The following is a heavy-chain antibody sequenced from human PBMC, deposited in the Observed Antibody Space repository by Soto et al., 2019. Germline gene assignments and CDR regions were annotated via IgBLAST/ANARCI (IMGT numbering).Heavy chain of an antibody. J-gene: IGHJ4*02. CDR1: GYTFTSYG. V-gene: IGHV1-18*04. CDR2: ISAYNGNT. CDR3: AIEGRLGYCSGGSCYSDY. Sequence: ASVKVYCKASGYTFTSYGISWVRQAPGQGLEWMGWISAYNGNTNYAQKLQGRVTMTTDTSTSTAYMELRSLRSDDTAVYYCAIEGRLGYCSGGSCYSDYWGQGTPVTVSS. D-gene: IGHD2-15*01.